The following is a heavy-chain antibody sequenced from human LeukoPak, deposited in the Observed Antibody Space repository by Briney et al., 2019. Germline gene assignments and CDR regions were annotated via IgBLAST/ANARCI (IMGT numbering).Heavy chain of an antibody. CDR2: ISGSGGST. Sequence: GGSLRLSCAASGFTSSSYAMSWVRQAPGKGLEWVSAISGSGGSTYYADSVKGRFTISRDNSKNTLYLQMDSLRAEDTAVYYCAGSTSQSSSPPLDYWGQGTLVTVSS. CDR3: AGSTSQSSSPPLDY. J-gene: IGHJ4*02. D-gene: IGHD6-13*01. CDR1: GFTSSSYA. V-gene: IGHV3-23*01.